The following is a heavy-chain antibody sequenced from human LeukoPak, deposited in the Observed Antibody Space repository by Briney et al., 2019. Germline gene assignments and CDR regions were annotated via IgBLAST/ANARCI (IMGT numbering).Heavy chain of an antibody. CDR2: VNHSGTT. D-gene: IGHD3-10*01. CDR3: ANYGSGTYRFDP. J-gene: IGHJ5*02. V-gene: IGHV4-31*03. Sequence: SETLSLTCTVSGGSISSGGYYWSWIRQHLGKGLEWIGYVNHSGTTYYNPSLKSRVTISVDTSKNHFSLMLRSVTAADTAVYYCANYGSGTYRFDPWGQGTLVTVSS. CDR1: GGSISSGGYY.